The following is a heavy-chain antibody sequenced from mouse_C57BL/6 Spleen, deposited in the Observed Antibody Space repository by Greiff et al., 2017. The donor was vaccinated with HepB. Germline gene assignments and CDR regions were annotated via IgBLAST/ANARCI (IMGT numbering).Heavy chain of an antibody. Sequence: QVQLQQPGAELVKPGASVKLSCKASGYTFNSYWMHWVKQRPGQGLEWIGMIHPNSGSTNYNEKFKSKATLTVDKSSSTAYMQLSSLTSEDSAVYYCARDREYYFDYWGQGTTLTVSS. CDR2: IHPNSGST. CDR1: GYTFNSYW. J-gene: IGHJ2*01. V-gene: IGHV1-64*01. CDR3: ARDREYYFDY.